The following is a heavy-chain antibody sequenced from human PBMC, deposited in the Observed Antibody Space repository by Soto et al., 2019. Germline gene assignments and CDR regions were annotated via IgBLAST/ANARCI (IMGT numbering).Heavy chain of an antibody. Sequence: GGSLRLSCAASGFTFSSYAMSWVRQAPGKGLEWVSAISGSGGGTYYADSVKGRFTISRDNSKNTLYLQMNSLRAEDTAVYYCAKEKFTPFYYYDSSGLYDYWGQGTLVTVSS. D-gene: IGHD3-22*01. J-gene: IGHJ4*02. CDR1: GFTFSSYA. V-gene: IGHV3-23*01. CDR3: AKEKFTPFYYYDSSGLYDY. CDR2: ISGSGGGT.